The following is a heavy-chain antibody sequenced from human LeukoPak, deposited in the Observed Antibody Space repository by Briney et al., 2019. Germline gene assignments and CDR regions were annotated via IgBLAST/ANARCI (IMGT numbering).Heavy chain of an antibody. CDR3: ASTSITVTKARRAFDI. D-gene: IGHD4-17*01. Sequence: PSQTLSLTCAVSGGSISSGGYSWSWIRQPPGKGLEWIGYIYHRGSTYYNPSLKSRVTISVDRSKNQFSLKLSSVTAADTAVYYCASTSITVTKARRAFDIWGQGTMVTVSS. CDR1: GGSISSGGYS. V-gene: IGHV4-30-2*01. CDR2: IYHRGST. J-gene: IGHJ3*02.